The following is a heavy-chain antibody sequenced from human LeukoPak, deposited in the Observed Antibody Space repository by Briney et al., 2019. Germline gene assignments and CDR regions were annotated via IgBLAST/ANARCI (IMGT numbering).Heavy chain of an antibody. CDR2: IIPTLRIA. CDR3: ASIGGGSEGP. J-gene: IGHJ5*02. CDR1: GGTFSNYT. V-gene: IGHV1-69*02. Sequence: VASVKVSCKASGGTFSNYTINWVRQAPGQGLEWMGRIIPTLRIANYAPNFQGRVTITADTSTNTAFMDLSSLRSEDTAVYYCASIGGGSEGPWGQGTLVTVSS. D-gene: IGHD1-26*01.